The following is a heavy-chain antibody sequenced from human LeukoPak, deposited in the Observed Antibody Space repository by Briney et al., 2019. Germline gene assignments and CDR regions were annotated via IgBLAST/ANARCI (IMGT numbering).Heavy chain of an antibody. CDR1: GFTFSSYD. V-gene: IGHV3-13*04. Sequence: PGGSLRLSCAASGFTFSSYDMHWVRQAPGKGLEWVSAIGTAGDTYYPGSVKGRFTISRENAKNSLYLQMNSLRAGDTAVYYCARQEPSSGYCGDAFDIWGQGTMVTVSS. J-gene: IGHJ3*02. D-gene: IGHD3-22*01. CDR3: ARQEPSSGYCGDAFDI. CDR2: IGTAGDT.